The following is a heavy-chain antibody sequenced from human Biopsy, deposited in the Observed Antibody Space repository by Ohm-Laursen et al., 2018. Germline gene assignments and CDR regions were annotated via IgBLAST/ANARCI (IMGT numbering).Heavy chain of an antibody. CDR3: ARDER. CDR1: GFTVSNKY. V-gene: IGHV3-7*01. J-gene: IGHJ4*02. Sequence: SLRLSCSATGFTVSNKYISWVRQAPGKGLEWVANINPDGSVKYFADSVKGRFTISRDNAENSMYLQMSSLTVDDTAVYYCARDERWGQGTLVTVSS. CDR2: INPDGSVK. D-gene: IGHD5-24*01.